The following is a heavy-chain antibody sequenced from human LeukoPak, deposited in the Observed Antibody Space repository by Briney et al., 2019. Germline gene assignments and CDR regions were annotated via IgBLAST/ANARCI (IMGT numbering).Heavy chain of an antibody. V-gene: IGHV3-21*01. D-gene: IGHD6-6*01. J-gene: IGHJ4*02. CDR1: GFTFSSYS. CDR3: ARDPPGARPYYFDY. CDR2: ISSSSSYI. Sequence: SGGSLRLSCAASGFTFSSYSMNWVRQAPGKGLEWVSSISSSSSYIYYADSVKGRFTISRDNAKNSLYLQMNSLRAEDTAVYYCARDPPGARPYYFDYWGQGTLVTVSS.